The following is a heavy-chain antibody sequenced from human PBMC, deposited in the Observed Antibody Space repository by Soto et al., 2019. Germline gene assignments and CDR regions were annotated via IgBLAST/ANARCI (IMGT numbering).Heavy chain of an antibody. CDR2: IYPGDSDT. CDR1: GYRFSSYW. J-gene: IGHJ6*02. Sequence: GESLKISCKGSGYRFSSYWIAWVRQMPGKGLEWMGIIYPGDSDTRYSPAFEGQVTISADKSNSTDYLQWSSLKASDTAMYYCSRQGSNGAYYYYGMDVWGQGTTVTVSS. CDR3: SRQGSNGAYYYYGMDV. D-gene: IGHD3-16*01. V-gene: IGHV5-51*01.